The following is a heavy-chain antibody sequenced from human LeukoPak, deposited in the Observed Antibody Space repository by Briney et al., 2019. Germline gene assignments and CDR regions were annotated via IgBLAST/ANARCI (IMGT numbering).Heavy chain of an antibody. J-gene: IGHJ5*02. CDR3: ARAVVVVPAAEGWFDP. Sequence: ASVKVSCKASGGTFSSYAISWVRQAPGQGLEWMGWISAYNGNTNYAQKLQGRVTMTTDTSTSTAYMELRSLRSDDTAVYYCARAVVVVPAAEGWFDPWGQGTLVTVSS. D-gene: IGHD2-2*01. CDR1: GGTFSSYA. CDR2: ISAYNGNT. V-gene: IGHV1-18*01.